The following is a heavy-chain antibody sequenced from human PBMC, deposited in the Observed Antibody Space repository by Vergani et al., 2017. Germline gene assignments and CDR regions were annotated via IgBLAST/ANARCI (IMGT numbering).Heavy chain of an antibody. CDR3: AKVGHIVVVIAPLDY. CDR2: ISGRGGST. CDR1: GLTFSSYA. D-gene: IGHD2-21*01. V-gene: IGHV3-23*01. J-gene: IGHJ4*02. Sequence: EVQLLESGGGLVQPGGSLRLSCAASGLTFSSYAMSWVRQAPGKGLEWVSAISGRGGSTSYADSVKGRFTISRDTSKTSLYRQMNSLRAEDTAVYYCAKVGHIVVVIAPLDYWGQGTLVTVSS.